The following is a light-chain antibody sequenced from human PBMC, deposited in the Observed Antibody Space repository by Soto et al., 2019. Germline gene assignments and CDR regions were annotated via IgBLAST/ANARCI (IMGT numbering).Light chain of an antibody. V-gene: IGKV3-11*01. CDR1: QSVGSN. CDR2: DAS. J-gene: IGKJ4*01. Sequence: EIVLTQSPATLSLSPGDRAILSCRASQSVGSNLAWYQQKPGQAPRLLIYDASNRASGIPARFSGSGSGTEFTLTIGNLEPEDFAVYYCQQRGTWPPLSFGGGTKVEIK. CDR3: QQRGTWPPLS.